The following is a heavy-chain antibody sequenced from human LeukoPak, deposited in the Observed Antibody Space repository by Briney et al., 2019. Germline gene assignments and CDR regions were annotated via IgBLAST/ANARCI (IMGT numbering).Heavy chain of an antibody. V-gene: IGHV3-49*04. CDR3: SRQVAPTKGFHY. J-gene: IGHJ4*02. Sequence: GGSLRLSCTASGFTFGDYAMSWVRQAPGKGLEWVGFIRSKAYGGTTEYAASVKGRFTISRDDSKSIAYLQMNSLKTEDTAVYYCSRQVAPTKGFHYWGQGTLVTVSS. CDR2: IRSKAYGGTT. CDR1: GFTFGDYA. D-gene: IGHD2-2*01.